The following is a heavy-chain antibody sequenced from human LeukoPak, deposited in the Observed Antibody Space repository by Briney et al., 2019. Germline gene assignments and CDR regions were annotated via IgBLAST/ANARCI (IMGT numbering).Heavy chain of an antibody. J-gene: IGHJ4*02. CDR1: GYTYTSSY. Sequence: ASVPDTLQASGYTYTSSYLHWVRPPPGQGLAWMGIIYSSGCRTTYAQKFQCRGTMTRDTCTNTGYMELSSLRSDDTAVYYCARDLQGRSTFDYWGQGTLVTVSS. CDR3: ARDLQGRSTFDY. CDR2: IYSSGCRT. V-gene: IGHV1-46*01.